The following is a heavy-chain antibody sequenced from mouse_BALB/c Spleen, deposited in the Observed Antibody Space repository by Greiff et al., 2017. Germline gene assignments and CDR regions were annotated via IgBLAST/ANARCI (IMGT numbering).Heavy chain of an antibody. J-gene: IGHJ3*01. D-gene: IGHD1-1*01. CDR3: ARSLLGSSYWFAY. Sequence: EVKLMESGGGLVKPGGSLKLSCAASGFTFSSYAMSWVRQTPEKRLEWVASISSGGSTYYPDSVKGRFTISRDNARNILYLQMSSLRSEDTAMYYCARSLLGSSYWFAYWGQGTLVTVSA. CDR2: ISSGGST. V-gene: IGHV5-6-5*01. CDR1: GFTFSSYA.